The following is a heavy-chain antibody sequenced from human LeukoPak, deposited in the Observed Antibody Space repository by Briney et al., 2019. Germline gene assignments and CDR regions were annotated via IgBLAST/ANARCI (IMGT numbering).Heavy chain of an antibody. D-gene: IGHD2/OR15-2a*01. Sequence: PSETLSLTCTVSGGSISSSSYYWGWIRQPPGKGLEWIGSVYYSGSTYYNPSLKSRVTISVDTSKNQFSLKLSSVTAADTAVYYCARDSIPPGPAYYFDYWGQGTLVTVSS. CDR3: ARDSIPPGPAYYFDY. V-gene: IGHV4-39*07. J-gene: IGHJ4*02. CDR2: VYYSGST. CDR1: GGSISSSSYY.